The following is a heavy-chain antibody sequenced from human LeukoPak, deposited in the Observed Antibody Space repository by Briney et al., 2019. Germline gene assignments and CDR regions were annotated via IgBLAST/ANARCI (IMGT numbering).Heavy chain of an antibody. CDR1: GGTFSSYA. Sequence: ASVKVSCKASGGTFSSYAISWVRQAPGQGLEWMGGIIPIFGTANYAQKFQGRVTITADESTSTAYMELSSLRSEDTAVYYCAGFIVGAPYYFDYWGQGTLVIVSS. D-gene: IGHD1-26*01. V-gene: IGHV1-69*13. CDR3: AGFIVGAPYYFDY. J-gene: IGHJ4*02. CDR2: IIPIFGTA.